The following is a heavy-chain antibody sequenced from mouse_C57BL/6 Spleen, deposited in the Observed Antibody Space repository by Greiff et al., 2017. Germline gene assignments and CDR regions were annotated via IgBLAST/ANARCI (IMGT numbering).Heavy chain of an antibody. CDR2: ISSGGDYI. CDR3: TRDGTAQAPFAY. Sequence: EVQGVESGEGLVKPGGSLKLSCAASGFTFSSYAMSWVRQTPEKRLEWVAYISSGGDYIYYADTVKGRFTISRDNARYTLYLQMSSLKSEDTAMYYCTRDGTAQAPFAYWGQGTLVTVSA. CDR1: GFTFSSYA. J-gene: IGHJ3*01. D-gene: IGHD3-2*02. V-gene: IGHV5-9-1*02.